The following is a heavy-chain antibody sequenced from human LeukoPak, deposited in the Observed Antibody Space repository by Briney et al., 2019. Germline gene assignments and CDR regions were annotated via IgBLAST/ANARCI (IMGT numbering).Heavy chain of an antibody. CDR2: ADPEDGET. J-gene: IGHJ4*02. CDR1: GYTFTDYY. V-gene: IGHV1-69-2*01. D-gene: IGHD4-17*01. CDR3: AGGDYFGGNY. Sequence: ASVKISCKVSGYTFTDYYMHWVQQAPGKGLEWMGLADPEDGETIYAEKFQGRVTITADTSTDTAYMELSSLRSEDTAVYYCAGGDYFGGNYWGQGTLVTVSS.